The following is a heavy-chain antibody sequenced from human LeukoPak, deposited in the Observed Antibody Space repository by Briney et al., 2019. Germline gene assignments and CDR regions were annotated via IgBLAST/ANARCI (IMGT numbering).Heavy chain of an antibody. D-gene: IGHD1-26*01. CDR2: IYYSGST. CDR1: GGSISSSSYY. CDR3: AGHWIVGATLGWFDP. Sequence: PSETLSLTCTVSGGSISSSSYYWGWIRQPPGKGLEWIGSIYYSGSTYYNPSLKSRVTISVDTSKNQFSLKLSSVTAADTAVYYCAGHWIVGATLGWFDPWGQGTLVTVSS. J-gene: IGHJ5*02. V-gene: IGHV4-39*01.